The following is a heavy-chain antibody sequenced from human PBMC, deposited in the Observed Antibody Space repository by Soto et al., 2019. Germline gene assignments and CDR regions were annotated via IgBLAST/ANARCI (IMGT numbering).Heavy chain of an antibody. V-gene: IGHV4-61*01. Sequence: SETLSLTCTVSGGSVSSGSYYWSWIRQPPGKGLEWIGYIYYSGSTNYNPSLKSRVTISVDTSKNQFSLKLSSVTAADTAVYYCARGGGSGAFDIWGKGTMVTVSS. CDR1: GGSVSSGSYY. J-gene: IGHJ3*02. CDR3: ARGGGSGAFDI. CDR2: IYYSGST. D-gene: IGHD3-10*01.